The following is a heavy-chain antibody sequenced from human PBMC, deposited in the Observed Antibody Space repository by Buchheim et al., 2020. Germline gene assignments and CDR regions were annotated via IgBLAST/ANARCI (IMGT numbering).Heavy chain of an antibody. V-gene: IGHV1-46*03. J-gene: IGHJ5*02. D-gene: IGHD2-2*01. CDR3: ARDGGGYCSSTSCSFGWFDP. CDR2: INPSGGST. Sequence: QVQLVQSGAEVKKPGASVKVSCKASGYTFTSYYMHWVRQAPGQGLEWMGIINPSGGSTSYAQKFQGRVTMTRDTSTSTVYMELSSLRSEDTAVYYCARDGGGYCSSTSCSFGWFDPWGQGTL. CDR1: GYTFTSYY.